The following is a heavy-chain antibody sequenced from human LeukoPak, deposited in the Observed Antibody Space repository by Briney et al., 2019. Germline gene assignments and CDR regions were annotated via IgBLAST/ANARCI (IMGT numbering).Heavy chain of an antibody. V-gene: IGHV1-69*01. J-gene: IGHJ4*02. Sequence: SVKVSCKAPGGTFSSYAISWVRQAPGQGLEWMGGIIPIFGTANYAQKFQGRVTITADESTSTAYMELSSLRSEDTAVYYCARGYDSSGYVDYWGQGTLVTVSS. CDR1: GGTFSSYA. CDR2: IIPIFGTA. D-gene: IGHD3-22*01. CDR3: ARGYDSSGYVDY.